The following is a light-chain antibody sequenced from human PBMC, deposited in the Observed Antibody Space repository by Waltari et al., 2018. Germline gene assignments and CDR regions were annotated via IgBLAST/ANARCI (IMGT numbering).Light chain of an antibody. CDR3: QQYSNWPRT. CDR2: DAS. V-gene: IGKV3-15*01. J-gene: IGKJ1*01. CDR1: QSVSSN. Sequence: EILMTQSPTTLSVSPGERATLSCRASQSVSSNLVWYQQKHGQAPRLLIYDASTRATGIPARFSGSGSGTEFSLTISSLQSEDFAVYYCQQYSNWPRTFGQGTKVDIK.